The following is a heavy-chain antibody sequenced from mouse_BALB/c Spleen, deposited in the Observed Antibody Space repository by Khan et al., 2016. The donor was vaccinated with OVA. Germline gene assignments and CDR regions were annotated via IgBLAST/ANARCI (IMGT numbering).Heavy chain of an antibody. CDR1: GFSLTNYA. Sequence: QVQLKQSGPGLVAPSQSLSITCTVSGFSLTNYAVHWIRQPPGKGLEWLGVIWAGGTTNYNSALMSRLSISKDNSKSQVFLKMNSLQTDERAFYYCTRGTDYHAKDYWGQGTSVTVSS. CDR2: IWAGGTT. J-gene: IGHJ4*01. CDR3: TRGTDYHAKDY. V-gene: IGHV2-9*02.